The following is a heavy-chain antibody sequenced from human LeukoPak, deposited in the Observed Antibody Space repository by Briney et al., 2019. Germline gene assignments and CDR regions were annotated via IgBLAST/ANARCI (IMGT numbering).Heavy chain of an antibody. CDR3: AKDDSGYSYGYAGPGDY. V-gene: IGHV3-30*02. D-gene: IGHD5-18*01. J-gene: IGHJ4*02. CDR2: IRYDGSNK. CDR1: GSTFSSYG. Sequence: GGSLRLSCAASGSTFSSYGMHWVRQAPGKGLEWVAFIRYDGSNKYYADSVKGRFTISRDNSKNTLYLQMNSLRAEDTAVYYCAKDDSGYSYGYAGPGDYWGQGTLVTVSS.